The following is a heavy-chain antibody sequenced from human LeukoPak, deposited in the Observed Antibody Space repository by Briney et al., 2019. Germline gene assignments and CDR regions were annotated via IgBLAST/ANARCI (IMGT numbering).Heavy chain of an antibody. J-gene: IGHJ4*02. CDR3: ASFSSSWTREFDY. D-gene: IGHD6-13*01. Sequence: PGGSLRLSCAASGFTLSSYEMNGVRQAPGKGLEWVSYVSSSGSTIYYADSVKGRFTISRDNAKNSLYLQMNSLRAEDTAVYYCASFSSSWTREFDYWGQGTLVTVSS. V-gene: IGHV3-48*03. CDR2: VSSSGSTI. CDR1: GFTLSSYE.